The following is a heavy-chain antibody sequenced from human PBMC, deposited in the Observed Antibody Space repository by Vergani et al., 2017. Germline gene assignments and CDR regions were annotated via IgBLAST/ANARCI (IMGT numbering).Heavy chain of an antibody. D-gene: IGHD5-24*01. V-gene: IGHV4-59*02. CDR2: VSFRGDT. CDR1: GASVNSYY. J-gene: IGHJ4*02. CDR3: ARGGDGYFDY. Sequence: QVKLQESGPGLVKPSETLSLTCTVSGASVNSYYWSWIRQPPGKGLEWMGYVSFRGDTLYDPSVKGRMTISLNTSSNQFSLYLTSVTAADTAVYYCARGGDGYFDYWGQGTLVTVSS.